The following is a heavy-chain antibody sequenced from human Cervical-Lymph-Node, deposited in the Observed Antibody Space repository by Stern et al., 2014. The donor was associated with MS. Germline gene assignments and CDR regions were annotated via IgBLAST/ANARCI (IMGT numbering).Heavy chain of an antibody. Sequence: QVQLQESGPGRVQPSETLSLTCSVSGASITNFYWSWIRQTPGKGLQWIGHVSNSGTTYYDSSLESRFTMSMDASKQQFSLSLTSVTAVDTAVYFCARGRHTAMVTSGRYFDLWGQGTLVIVSS. CDR3: ARGRHTAMVTSGRYFDL. J-gene: IGHJ4*02. CDR1: GASITNFY. CDR2: VSNSGTT. D-gene: IGHD5-18*01. V-gene: IGHV4-4*07.